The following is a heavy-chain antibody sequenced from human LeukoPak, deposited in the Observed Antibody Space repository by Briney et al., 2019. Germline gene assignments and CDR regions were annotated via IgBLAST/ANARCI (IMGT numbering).Heavy chain of an antibody. CDR2: ITGSGGST. Sequence: GGSLRLSCAASGFTFSIHGMNWVRQGPGKGLEWVSGITGSGGSTYYADSVKGRFTISRGNSKNTVYLQMNSLRAEDTAVYYCARDLSLIALTDWGQGTLVTVSS. CDR3: ARDLSLIALTD. CDR1: GFTFSIHG. J-gene: IGHJ4*02. D-gene: IGHD3-22*01. V-gene: IGHV3-23*01.